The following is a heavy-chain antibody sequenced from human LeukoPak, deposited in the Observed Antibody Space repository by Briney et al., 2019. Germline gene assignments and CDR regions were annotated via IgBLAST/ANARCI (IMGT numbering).Heavy chain of an antibody. Sequence: GGSLRLSCAASGFTFSRYCMSWVRQAPGKGPEWVANIKEDGSEKYYVDSVKGRFTISRDNAKNSLYLQMNSLRAEDTAVYYCARLTTTAPPAFDYWGQGTLFTVSS. CDR3: ARLTTTAPPAFDY. CDR2: IKEDGSEK. V-gene: IGHV3-7*01. J-gene: IGHJ4*02. CDR1: GFTFSRYC. D-gene: IGHD4/OR15-4a*01.